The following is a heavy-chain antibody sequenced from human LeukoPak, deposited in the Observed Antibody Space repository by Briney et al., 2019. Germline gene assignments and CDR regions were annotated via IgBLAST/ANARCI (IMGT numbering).Heavy chain of an antibody. CDR3: ARWPLDYYGSGSYYPYYYYGVDV. J-gene: IGHJ6*02. D-gene: IGHD3-10*01. V-gene: IGHV3-21*01. Sequence: GGSLRLSCAASGFTFSSFSMNWVRQAPGKGLEWVSSISSSGSSYVYYSDSVQGRFTTSRDNAKNSLYLQMNRLRAEDTAVYYCARWPLDYYGSGSYYPYYYYGVDVWGQGTTVTVSS. CDR1: GFTFSSFS. CDR2: ISSSGSSYV.